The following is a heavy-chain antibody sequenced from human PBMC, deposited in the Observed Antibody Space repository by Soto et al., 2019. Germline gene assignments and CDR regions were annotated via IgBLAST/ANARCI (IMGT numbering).Heavy chain of an antibody. CDR2: ISYDGSNK. CDR1: GFTFSSYG. J-gene: IGHJ4*02. Sequence: QVQLVESGGGVVQPGRSLRLSCAASGFTFSSYGMHWVRQAPGKGLEWVAVISYDGSNKYYADSVKGRFTISRDNSKNTLYLQMNSLRAEDTAVYYCAKDSINGDFWSGPDYLGQGTLVTVSS. CDR3: AKDSINGDFWSGPDY. D-gene: IGHD3-3*01. V-gene: IGHV3-30*18.